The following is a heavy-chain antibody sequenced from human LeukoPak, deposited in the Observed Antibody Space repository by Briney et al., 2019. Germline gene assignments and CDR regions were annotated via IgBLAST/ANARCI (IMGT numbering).Heavy chain of an antibody. J-gene: IGHJ4*02. V-gene: IGHV3-33*01. CDR3: ARGRIYCSGGSCYGPFDY. D-gene: IGHD2-15*01. CDR1: GFTFSSYG. Sequence: GGSLRLSRAASGFTFSSYGMHWVRQAPGKGLEWVAVIWYDGSNKYYADSVKGRFTISRDNSKNTLYLQMNSLRAEDTAVYYCARGRIYCSGGSCYGPFDYWGQGTLVTVSS. CDR2: IWYDGSNK.